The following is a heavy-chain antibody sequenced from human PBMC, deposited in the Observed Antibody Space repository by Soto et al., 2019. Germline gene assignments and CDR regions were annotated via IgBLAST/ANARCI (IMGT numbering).Heavy chain of an antibody. D-gene: IGHD4-17*01. CDR3: ARTLDYDYGDLTEDY. CDR2: IWYDGSIK. CDR1: GFTFSSYG. Sequence: QVQLVESGGGVVQPGRSLRLSCAASGFTFSSYGMHWVRQAPGKGLEWVAVIWYDGSIKNYADSVKGRFTISRDNSKNTLYLQMNSLRAEDTAVYYCARTLDYDYGDLTEDYWGQGTLVTDSS. J-gene: IGHJ4*02. V-gene: IGHV3-33*01.